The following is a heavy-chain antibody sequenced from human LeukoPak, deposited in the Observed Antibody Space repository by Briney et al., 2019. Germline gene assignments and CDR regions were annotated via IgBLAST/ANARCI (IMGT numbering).Heavy chain of an antibody. J-gene: IGHJ5*02. CDR2: IIPGFGTV. CDR3: AGAPGVAASGNGWFDR. D-gene: IGHD6-13*01. Sequence: ASVKVSCKASGGTFSNSIFSWVRQAPGQGLEWVGRIIPGFGTVNYGKKFQDRVTFTADTSTSTAYLELSSLRSEDTAVYYCAGAPGVAASGNGWFDRWGQGTLVTVSS. V-gene: IGHV1-69*08. CDR1: GGTFSNSI.